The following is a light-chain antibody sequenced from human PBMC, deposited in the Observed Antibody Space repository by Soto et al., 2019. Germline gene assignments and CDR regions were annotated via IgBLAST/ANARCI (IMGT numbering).Light chain of an antibody. Sequence: DIQMTQPPSSVSASVGDRVTITCRASQGISSWLAWYQQKSGKAPMLLIYAASSLQSGVPSRFSGSGSGTDFTLTIRSRQPEDFAKYYCEQGNCCPLTFDGGTKVEIK. J-gene: IGKJ4*01. CDR3: EQGNCCPLT. CDR1: QGISSW. CDR2: AAS. V-gene: IGKV1-12*01.